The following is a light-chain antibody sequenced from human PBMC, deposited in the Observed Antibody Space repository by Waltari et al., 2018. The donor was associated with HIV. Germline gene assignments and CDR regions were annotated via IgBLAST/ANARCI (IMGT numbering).Light chain of an antibody. V-gene: IGLV3-1*01. CDR3: QVWDNNNAV. J-gene: IGLJ2*01. CDR1: KLGDKY. CDR2: QDS. Sequence: SYELTQPPSMSVYPGQTASITCSGDKLGDKYVCWYQQRPGQSPVMVMYQDSERPSGVPERFSGSISGNTASLTISGTQPLDEADYYCQVWDNNNAVFGGGTKLTVL.